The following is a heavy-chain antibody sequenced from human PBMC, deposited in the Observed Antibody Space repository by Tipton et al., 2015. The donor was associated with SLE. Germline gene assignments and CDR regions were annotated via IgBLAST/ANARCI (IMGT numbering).Heavy chain of an antibody. D-gene: IGHD3-22*01. J-gene: IGHJ4*02. CDR2: FYHSGTT. Sequence: TLSLTCAVSGYSVNSGYFWGWIRQTPGMGLEWIGSFYHSGTTYYNPSLKSRVTISVDTSKNQFSLKLSSVTAADTAVYYCATSYDSSGSDYWGQGTLVTVSS. CDR3: ATSYDSSGSDY. V-gene: IGHV4-38-2*01. CDR1: GYSVNSGYF.